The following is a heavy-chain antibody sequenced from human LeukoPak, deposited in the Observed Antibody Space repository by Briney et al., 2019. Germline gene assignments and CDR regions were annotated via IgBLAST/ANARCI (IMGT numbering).Heavy chain of an antibody. CDR1: GGSISSYY. Sequence: PSETLSLTCTVSGGSISSYYWSWIRQPPGKGLEWIGYIYYSGSTNYNPSLKSRATISVDTSKNQFSLKLSSVTAADTAVYYWARDVAATDYWGQGTLVTVSS. D-gene: IGHD2-15*01. J-gene: IGHJ4*02. CDR3: ARDVAATDY. CDR2: IYYSGST. V-gene: IGHV4-59*01.